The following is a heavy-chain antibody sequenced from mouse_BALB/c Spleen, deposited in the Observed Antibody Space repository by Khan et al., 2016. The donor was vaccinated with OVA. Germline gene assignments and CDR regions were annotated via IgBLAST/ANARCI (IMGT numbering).Heavy chain of an antibody. V-gene: IGHV5-6*01. Sequence: EVQLQESGGDLVKPGGSLKLSCAASGFTFSSYSMSWVRQTPDKRLEWVATISSGGDHTYYPDNVKGRFTISRDNAKNTLYLQMSSLKSEDTAMYYCASHLTGSFAYWGQGTLVTVSA. CDR1: GFTFSSYS. CDR2: ISSGGDHT. D-gene: IGHD4-1*01. J-gene: IGHJ3*01. CDR3: ASHLTGSFAY.